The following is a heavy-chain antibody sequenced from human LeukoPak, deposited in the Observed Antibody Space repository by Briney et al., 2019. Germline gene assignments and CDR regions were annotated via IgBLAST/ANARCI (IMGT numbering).Heavy chain of an antibody. V-gene: IGHV4-59*01. CDR1: GGSISSYY. D-gene: IGHD1-26*01. Sequence: SETLSLTCTVSGGSISSYYWSWIRQPPGKGLEWIGYIYYSGSTNYSPSLKSRVTISVDTSKNQFSLKLSSVTAADTAVYYCARAVEGATTYYFDYWGQGTLVTVSS. CDR2: IYYSGST. CDR3: ARAVEGATTYYFDY. J-gene: IGHJ4*02.